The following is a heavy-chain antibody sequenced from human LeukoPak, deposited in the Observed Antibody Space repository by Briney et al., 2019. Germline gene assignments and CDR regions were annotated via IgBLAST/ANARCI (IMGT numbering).Heavy chain of an antibody. Sequence: GGSLRLSCAASGFTFSSYAMTWVRQAPGKGLEWVSSIRAPGATTYYADSVKGRFTISRDNSKNTLFLQMSSLRAEDTAVYYCAPYGDSEGYWGQGTLVTVSS. D-gene: IGHD4-17*01. CDR2: IRAPGATT. V-gene: IGHV3-23*01. J-gene: IGHJ4*02. CDR1: GFTFSSYA. CDR3: APYGDSEGY.